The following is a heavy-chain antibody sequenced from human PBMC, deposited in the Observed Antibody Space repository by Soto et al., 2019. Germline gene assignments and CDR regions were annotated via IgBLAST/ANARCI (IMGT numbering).Heavy chain of an antibody. Sequence: ASVKVSCKASGYTFYSHSISWVRQAPGQGLEWVGRISADNGNTKYAQKFRGRVTMTTDTSTSTVYMELRNLRSDDTAVYYCARCIQQDYYYGMDVWGQGTTVTVSS. CDR1: GYTFYSHS. CDR2: ISADNGNT. D-gene: IGHD5-18*01. V-gene: IGHV1-18*01. CDR3: ARCIQQDYYYGMDV. J-gene: IGHJ6*02.